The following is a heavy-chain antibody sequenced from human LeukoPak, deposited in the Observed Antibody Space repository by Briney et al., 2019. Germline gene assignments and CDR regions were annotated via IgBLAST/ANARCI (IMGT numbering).Heavy chain of an antibody. J-gene: IGHJ3*02. V-gene: IGHV4-61*02. Sequence: SETLSLTCTVSGGSISSGSYYWSWIRQPAGKGLEWIGRIYTSGSTNYNPSLKSRVTISVDTSKNQFSLKLSSGTAADTAVYYCASGEWYTSAFDIWGQGTMVTVSS. CDR2: IYTSGST. CDR3: ASGEWYTSAFDI. D-gene: IGHD3-10*01. CDR1: GGSISSGSYY.